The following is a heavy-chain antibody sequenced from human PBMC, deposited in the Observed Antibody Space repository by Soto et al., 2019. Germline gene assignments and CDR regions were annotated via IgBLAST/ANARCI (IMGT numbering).Heavy chain of an antibody. D-gene: IGHD5-12*01. CDR1: GFTFSSYG. V-gene: IGHV3-30*18. J-gene: IGHJ5*02. CDR2: ISYDGSNK. CDR3: AKDGDGYNGWFDP. Sequence: GGSLRLSCAASGFTFSSYGMHWVRQAPGKGLEWVAVISYDGSNKYYADSVKGRFTISRDNSKNTLYLQMNSLRAEDTAVYYCAKDGDGYNGWFDPGGQGTLVTVSS.